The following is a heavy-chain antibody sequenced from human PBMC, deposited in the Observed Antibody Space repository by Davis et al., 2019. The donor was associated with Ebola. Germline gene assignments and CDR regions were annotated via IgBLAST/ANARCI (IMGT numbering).Heavy chain of an antibody. V-gene: IGHV1-8*01. J-gene: IGHJ4*02. Sequence: ASVKVSCKASGYTFTGYDINWVRQATGQGLEWMGWMNPNSGNTGYAQKFQGRVTMTRENSTSTAYMEVGSLRSDDTAVYYCAKAQFPTTSDHWGQGTLVTVSS. CDR1: GYTFTGYD. CDR3: AKAQFPTTSDH. CDR2: MNPNSGNT. D-gene: IGHD1-1*01.